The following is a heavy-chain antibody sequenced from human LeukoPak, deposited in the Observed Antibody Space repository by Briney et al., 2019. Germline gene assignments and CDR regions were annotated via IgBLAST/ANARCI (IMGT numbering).Heavy chain of an antibody. CDR3: ARGKEMTRTSGYYSFDF. CDR2: VSDTGRA. CDR1: IGSLTSYF. Sequence: SETLSLTCTVSIGSLTSYFWTWVRQPAGKGLEWIGRVSDTGRAYYNPSLESRVTISLDTSKNQFSLKVTPVTAADTAVYYCARGKEMTRTSGYYSFDFWGRGTLVSVSS. J-gene: IGHJ4*02. D-gene: IGHD3-9*01. V-gene: IGHV4-4*07.